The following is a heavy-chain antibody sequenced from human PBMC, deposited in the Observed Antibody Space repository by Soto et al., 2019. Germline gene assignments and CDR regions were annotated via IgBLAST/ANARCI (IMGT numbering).Heavy chain of an antibody. D-gene: IGHD6-19*01. V-gene: IGHV3-33*01. CDR1: GFTFSSYG. Sequence: GGSLRLSWAASGFTFSSYGMHWVRQAPGNGLEWVAVIWYDGSNKYYADSVKGRFTISRDNSKNTLYLQMNSLRAEDTAVYYCARDRHLWYSSGWYVRGGYYFDYWGQGTLVTVSS. CDR2: IWYDGSNK. CDR3: ARDRHLWYSSGWYVRGGYYFDY. J-gene: IGHJ4*02.